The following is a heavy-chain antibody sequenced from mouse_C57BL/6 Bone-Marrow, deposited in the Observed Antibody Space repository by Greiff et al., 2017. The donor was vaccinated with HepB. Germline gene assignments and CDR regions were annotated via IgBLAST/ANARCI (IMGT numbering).Heavy chain of an antibody. J-gene: IGHJ2*01. D-gene: IGHD2-3*01. CDR3: ARGLLYFDY. Sequence: DVKLQESGPGLVKPSQSLSLTCSVTGYSITSGYYWNWIRQFPGNKLEWMGYISYDGSNNYNPSLKNRISITRDTSKNQFFLKLNSVTTEDTATYYCARGLLYFDYWGQGTTLTVSS. CDR2: ISYDGSN. V-gene: IGHV3-6*01. CDR1: GYSITSGYY.